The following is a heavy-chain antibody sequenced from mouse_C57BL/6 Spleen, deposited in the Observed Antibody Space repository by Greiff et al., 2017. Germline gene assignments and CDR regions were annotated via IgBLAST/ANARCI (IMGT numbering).Heavy chain of an antibody. Sequence: VQLQQSGPELVKPGASVKISCKASGYTFTDYYMNWVKQSHGKSLEWIGDINPNNGGTSYNQKFKGKATLTVDKSSSTAYMELRSLTSEDSAVYYCARASPDGYSFAYWGQGTLVTVSA. V-gene: IGHV1-26*01. J-gene: IGHJ3*01. D-gene: IGHD2-3*01. CDR3: ARASPDGYSFAY. CDR2: INPNNGGT. CDR1: GYTFTDYY.